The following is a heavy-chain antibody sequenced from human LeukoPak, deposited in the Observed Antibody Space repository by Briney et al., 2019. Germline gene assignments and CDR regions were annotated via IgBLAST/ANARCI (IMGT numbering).Heavy chain of an antibody. CDR1: GFTFSSYS. CDR2: ISSSSSTI. Sequence: GGSLRLSCAASGFTFSSYSMNWVRQAPGKGLEWVSYISSSSSTIYYADSVKGRFTISRDNSRDTLYLQMNSLRAEDTAVYYCAKGYFDYVWGSYYFDYWGQGTLVTVSS. J-gene: IGHJ4*02. V-gene: IGHV3-48*01. D-gene: IGHD3-16*01. CDR3: AKGYFDYVWGSYYFDY.